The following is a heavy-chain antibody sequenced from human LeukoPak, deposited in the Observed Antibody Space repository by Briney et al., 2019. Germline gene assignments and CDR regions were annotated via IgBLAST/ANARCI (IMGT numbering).Heavy chain of an antibody. J-gene: IGHJ4*02. CDR3: ASSVPGAKSK. D-gene: IGHD4/OR15-4a*01. V-gene: IGHV1-46*01. CDR1: GYTFTSYY. Sequence: ASVTVSCTASGYTFTSYYMHWVRQAPGQGLEWMGIINPSGGSTSYAQKFQGRVTMTRDTSTSTVYMELSSLRSEDTAVYYCASSVPGAKSKWGQGTLVTVSS. CDR2: INPSGGST.